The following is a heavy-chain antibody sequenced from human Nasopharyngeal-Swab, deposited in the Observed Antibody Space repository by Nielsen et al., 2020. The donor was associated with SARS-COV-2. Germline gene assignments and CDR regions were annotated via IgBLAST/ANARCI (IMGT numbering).Heavy chain of an antibody. V-gene: IGHV3-21*01. D-gene: IGHD3-3*01. Sequence: GGSLRLSCAASGFTFSTYNMNWVRQVPGRGLEWISSISSSTTYIYYADSVKGRFTFSRDNAKNSIYLQMNSLRADDTAVYYCARDGLDYDFWSAYFMDVWGQGTTVTVSS. J-gene: IGHJ6*02. CDR3: ARDGLDYDFWSAYFMDV. CDR1: GFTFSTYN. CDR2: ISSSTTYI.